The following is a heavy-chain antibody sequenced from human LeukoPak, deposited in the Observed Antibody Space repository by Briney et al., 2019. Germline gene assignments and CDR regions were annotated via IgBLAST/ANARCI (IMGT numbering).Heavy chain of an antibody. Sequence: GASVKVSFKASGGTLSTYSISWVRQAPGQGLEWMGGIIPIFNTKNYAQRFQDRVILTADESTSTAYMELSSLRSEDTAVYYCARGNSRWSTPSSSYYYRMDVWGQGTTVAVSS. CDR2: IIPIFNTK. CDR1: GGTLSTYS. D-gene: IGHD4-23*01. J-gene: IGHJ6*02. V-gene: IGHV1-69*13. CDR3: ARGNSRWSTPSSSYYYRMDV.